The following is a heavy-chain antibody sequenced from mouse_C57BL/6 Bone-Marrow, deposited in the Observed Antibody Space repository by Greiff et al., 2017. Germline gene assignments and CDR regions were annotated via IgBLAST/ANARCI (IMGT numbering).Heavy chain of an antibody. Sequence: QVQLQQSGAELVKPGASVKLSCKASGYTFTSYWMHWVKQRPGQGLERIGMIHPNSGSTNYNEKFKSKATLTVDKSSSTAYMQLSSLTSEDSAVYYCARFLYYYGSSSDYWGQGTTLTVSS. V-gene: IGHV1-64*01. CDR1: GYTFTSYW. CDR2: IHPNSGST. J-gene: IGHJ2*01. D-gene: IGHD1-1*01. CDR3: ARFLYYYGSSSDY.